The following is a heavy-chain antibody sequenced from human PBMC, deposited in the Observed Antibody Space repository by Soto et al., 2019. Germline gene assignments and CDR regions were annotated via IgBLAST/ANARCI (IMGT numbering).Heavy chain of an antibody. CDR2: ISAYNGNT. J-gene: IGHJ6*03. CDR1: GYTFTSYG. V-gene: IGHV1-18*01. Sequence: ASVKVSCKASGYTFTSYGISWVRQAPGQGLEWMGWISAYNGNTNYAQKLQGRVTMTTDTSTSTAYMELRSLRSDDTAVYYCARAGYCSSTSCSAPYYYMDVWGKGTTVTVS. D-gene: IGHD2-2*03. CDR3: ARAGYCSSTSCSAPYYYMDV.